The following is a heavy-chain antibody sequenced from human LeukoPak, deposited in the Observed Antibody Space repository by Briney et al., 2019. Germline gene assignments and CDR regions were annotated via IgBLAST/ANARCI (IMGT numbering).Heavy chain of an antibody. CDR2: IYYSGST. V-gene: IGHV4-31*03. CDR3: ARYSPDYGDYFAY. Sequence: SQTLSLTCTVSGGSISSGGYHWSWIRQHPGKGLEWIGYIYYSGSTYYNPSLKSRVTISVDTSKNQFSLKLSSVTAADTAVYYCARYSPDYGDYFAYWGQGALVTVSS. J-gene: IGHJ4*02. CDR1: GGSISSGGYH. D-gene: IGHD4-17*01.